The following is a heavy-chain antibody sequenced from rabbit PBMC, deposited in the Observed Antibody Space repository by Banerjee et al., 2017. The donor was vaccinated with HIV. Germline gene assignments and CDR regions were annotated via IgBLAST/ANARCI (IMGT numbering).Heavy chain of an antibody. V-gene: IGHV1S45*01. CDR3: ARNYVIAFDP. Sequence: QEQLKESGGGLVQPGGSLKLSCKASGFDFSSYYMCWVRQAPGKGLEWIGCIGAGSGTTYYASWAKGRFTISKTSSTTVTLQMTSLTAADTATYFCARNYVIAFDPWGPGTLVTVS. J-gene: IGHJ2*01. CDR2: IGAGSGTT. CDR1: GFDFSSYY. D-gene: IGHD1-1*01.